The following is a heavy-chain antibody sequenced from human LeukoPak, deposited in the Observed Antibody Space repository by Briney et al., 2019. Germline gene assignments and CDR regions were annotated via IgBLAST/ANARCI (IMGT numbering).Heavy chain of an antibody. V-gene: IGHV4-39*01. D-gene: IGHD2-2*01. J-gene: IGHJ4*02. Sequence: PSETLSLTCTVSGGSISSSSYYWGWIRQPPGKGLEWIGSIYYSGSTYYNPSLKSRVTISVDTSKNQFSLKLSSVTAADTAVYYCARRERSTSRYGMWDYWGQGTLSPSPQ. CDR2: IYYSGST. CDR3: ARRERSTSRYGMWDY. CDR1: GGSISSSSYY.